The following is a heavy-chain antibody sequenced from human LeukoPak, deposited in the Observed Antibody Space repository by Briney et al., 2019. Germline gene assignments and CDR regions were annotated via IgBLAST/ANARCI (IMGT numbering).Heavy chain of an antibody. CDR3: ARAPYYDYVWGSYRQWWYFDL. Sequence: GESLKISCKGSGYTFTNYWIGWVRQKPGLGLEWMGIIRPRDSDSRNSPSFLGQVTISADTSVTTAYLQWSNLKASDTAMYYCARAPYYDYVWGSYRQWWYFDLWGRGTLVTVSS. D-gene: IGHD3-16*02. J-gene: IGHJ2*01. V-gene: IGHV5-51*01. CDR1: GYTFTNYW. CDR2: IRPRDSDS.